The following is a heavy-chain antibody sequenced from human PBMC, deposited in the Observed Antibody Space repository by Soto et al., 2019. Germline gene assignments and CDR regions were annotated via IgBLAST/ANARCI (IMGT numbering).Heavy chain of an antibody. J-gene: IGHJ6*02. CDR3: ARDPVGYCSDTTCSRMDV. V-gene: IGHV4-31*03. Sequence: QVQLQESGPGLLKPSQTLSLTCTVSAASISSGNHYWTWIRQHPGTGLEWIGHIFRSGITYYDPSLKNRVIMSIDTSKNQFFLKLTSVTAADTAVYYCARDPVGYCSDTTCSRMDVWGQGTTVTVSS. D-gene: IGHD2-2*03. CDR2: IFRSGIT. CDR1: AASISSGNHY.